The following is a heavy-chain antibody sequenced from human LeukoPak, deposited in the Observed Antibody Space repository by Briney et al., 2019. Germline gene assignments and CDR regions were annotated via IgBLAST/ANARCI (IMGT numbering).Heavy chain of an antibody. Sequence: SETLSLTCAVYGGSFSGYYWSWIRQPPGKGLEWIGEINHSGSTNYNPSLKSRVTISADTSKNQFSLKLSSVTAADTAVYYCASFRYSTGQGRETRFDYWGQGTLVTVSS. CDR3: ASFRYSTGQGRETRFDY. J-gene: IGHJ4*02. CDR1: GGSFSGYY. CDR2: INHSGST. V-gene: IGHV4-34*01. D-gene: IGHD6-19*01.